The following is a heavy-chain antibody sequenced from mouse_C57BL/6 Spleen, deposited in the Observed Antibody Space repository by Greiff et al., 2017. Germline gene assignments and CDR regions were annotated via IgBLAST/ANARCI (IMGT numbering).Heavy chain of an antibody. CDR3: ARGDYYGSSYGFAY. V-gene: IGHV1-76*01. Sequence: VQLQQSGAELVRPGASVKLSCKASGYTFTDYYINWVKQRPGQGLEWIARIYPGSGNTYYNEKFKGKATLTAEKSSSTAYMQLSSLTSEDSAVYFCARGDYYGSSYGFAYWGQGTLVTVSA. CDR1: GYTFTDYY. J-gene: IGHJ3*01. CDR2: IYPGSGNT. D-gene: IGHD1-1*01.